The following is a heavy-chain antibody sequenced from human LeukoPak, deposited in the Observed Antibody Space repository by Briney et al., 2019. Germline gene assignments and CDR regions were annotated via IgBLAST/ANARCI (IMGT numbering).Heavy chain of an antibody. D-gene: IGHD1-7*01. Sequence: SVKVSCKASGGTFSSYAISWVRQAPGQGLEWMGGIIPIFGTANYAQKFQGRVTITADESTGTAYMELSSLRSEDTAVYYCARDGELPDAFDIWGQGTMVTVSS. V-gene: IGHV1-69*13. CDR3: ARDGELPDAFDI. J-gene: IGHJ3*02. CDR1: GGTFSSYA. CDR2: IIPIFGTA.